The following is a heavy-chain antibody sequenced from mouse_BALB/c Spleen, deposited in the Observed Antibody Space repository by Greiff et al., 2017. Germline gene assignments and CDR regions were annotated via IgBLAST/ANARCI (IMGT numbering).Heavy chain of an antibody. Sequence: QVQLKESGAELMKPGASVKISCKATGYTFSSYWIEWVKQRPGHGLEWIGEILPGSGSTNYYEKFKGKATFTADTSSNTAYMQLSSLTSEDSAVYYCARGAYRYDFDYWGQGTTLTVSS. CDR2: ILPGSGST. J-gene: IGHJ2*01. CDR1: GYTFSSYW. V-gene: IGHV1-9*01. CDR3: ARGAYRYDFDY. D-gene: IGHD2-14*01.